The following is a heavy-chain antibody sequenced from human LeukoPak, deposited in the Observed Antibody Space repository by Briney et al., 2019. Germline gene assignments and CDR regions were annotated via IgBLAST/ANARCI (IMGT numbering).Heavy chain of an antibody. D-gene: IGHD2-2*01. CDR3: ARVIYVVVPAANSYDYYYYYMDV. CDR2: IYYSGST. CDR1: GGSISSGGYS. V-gene: IGHV4-30-4*07. J-gene: IGHJ6*03. Sequence: SETLSLTCAVSGGSISSGGYSWRWIRQPPGKGLEWIGYIYYSGSTYYNPSLKSRVTISVDTSKNQFSLKLSSVTAADTAVYYCARVIYVVVPAANSYDYYYYYMDVWGKGTTVTISS.